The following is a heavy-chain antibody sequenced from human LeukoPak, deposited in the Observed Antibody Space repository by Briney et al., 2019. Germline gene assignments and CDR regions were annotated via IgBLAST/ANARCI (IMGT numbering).Heavy chain of an antibody. J-gene: IGHJ4*02. CDR1: GFTFSSYA. Sequence: TGGSLRLSCAAFGFTFSSYAMSWVRQAPGKGLEWVSAISGSGGSTYYADSVKGRFTISRDNSKNTLYLQMNSLRAEDTAVYYCAKDLTMVRGVIITSALDYWGQGTLVTVSS. CDR3: AKDLTMVRGVIITSALDY. CDR2: ISGSGGST. D-gene: IGHD3-10*01. V-gene: IGHV3-23*01.